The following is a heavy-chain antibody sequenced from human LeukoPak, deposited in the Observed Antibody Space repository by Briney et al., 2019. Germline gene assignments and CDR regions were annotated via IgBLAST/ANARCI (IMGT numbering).Heavy chain of an antibody. CDR2: IGSSGSTI. V-gene: IGHV3-48*03. J-gene: IGHJ4*02. CDR1: GFTFSSYE. CDR3: ASSGGEYSF. D-gene: IGHD5-18*01. Sequence: GGSLRLSCAASGFTFSSYEMNWVRQAPGKGLEWVSYIGSSGSTIYYADSVKGRFTISRDNAKNSPYLQMNSLRAEDTAVYYCASSGGEYSFWGQGTLVTVSS.